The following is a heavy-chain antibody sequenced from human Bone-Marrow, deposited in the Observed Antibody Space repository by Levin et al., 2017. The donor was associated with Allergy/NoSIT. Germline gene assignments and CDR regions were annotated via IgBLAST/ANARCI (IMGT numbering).Heavy chain of an antibody. CDR2: ISRSGNVI. CDR1: GFTFSDYA. Sequence: PGGSLRLSCVVSGFTFSDYAMNWVRQTPGKGLEWVSSISRSGNVIYDADSVKGRFTISRDNANNLLSLQMNSMRAEDTGIYYCARSRSITGTEDLKLMDVWGQGTTVTVSS. V-gene: IGHV3-21*01. CDR3: ARSRSITGTEDLKLMDV. D-gene: IGHD1/OR15-1a*01. J-gene: IGHJ6*02.